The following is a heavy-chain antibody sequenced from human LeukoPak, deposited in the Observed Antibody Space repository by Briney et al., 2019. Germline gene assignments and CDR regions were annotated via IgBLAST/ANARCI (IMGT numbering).Heavy chain of an antibody. CDR2: IYHSGST. J-gene: IGHJ3*02. CDR1: GGSISSSNW. CDR3: ARHEWGITNAFDI. D-gene: IGHD1-14*01. Sequence: PSGTLSLTCAVSGGSISSSNWWSWVRQPPGKGLEWIGEIYHSGSTNYNPSLKSRVTISVDTSKNQFSLKLRSVTAADTAVYYCARHEWGITNAFDIWGQGTMVTVSS. V-gene: IGHV4-4*02.